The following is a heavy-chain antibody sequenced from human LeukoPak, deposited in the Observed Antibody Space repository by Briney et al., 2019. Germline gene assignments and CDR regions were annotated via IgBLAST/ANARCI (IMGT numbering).Heavy chain of an antibody. CDR3: AKSAPYYDFWSATLGYFDY. CDR1: GFTFSSYA. CDR2: ISGSGGST. V-gene: IGHV3-23*01. J-gene: IGHJ4*02. D-gene: IGHD3-3*01. Sequence: GGSLRLSCAASGFTFSSYAMSWVRQAPGKGLEWVSAISGSGGSTYYADSVKGRFTISRDNSKNTLYLQMNGLRAEDTAVYYCAKSAPYYDFWSATLGYFDYWGQGTLVTVSS.